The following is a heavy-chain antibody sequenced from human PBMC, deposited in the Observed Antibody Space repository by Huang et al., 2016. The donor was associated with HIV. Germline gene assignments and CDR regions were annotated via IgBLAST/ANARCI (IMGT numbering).Heavy chain of an antibody. V-gene: IGHV3-7*01. CDR3: ATKTAAMDI. D-gene: IGHD1-7*01. CDR1: TFRLGAYW. Sequence: VESGGRLVQQGGSIGLSCLGSTFRLGAYWRSWVRQFPGKGVEWVANIKQDESEKYYVDSVKGRFNISRDNAKKVLFLEMNNVRVEDTATYYCATKTAAMDIWGQGTTVTVS. CDR2: IKQDESEK. J-gene: IGHJ6*02.